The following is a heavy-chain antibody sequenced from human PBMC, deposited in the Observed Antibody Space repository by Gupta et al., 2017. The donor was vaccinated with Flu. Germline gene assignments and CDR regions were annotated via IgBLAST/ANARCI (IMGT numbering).Heavy chain of an antibody. CDR1: GFTFSSYD. CDR3: ARENNYRLFDI. J-gene: IGHJ3*02. D-gene: IGHD5-24*01. Sequence: EVQLVESGGGLVQPGGSLRLSCAASGFTFSSYDMHWVRQATGKGLEWVSAIGTAGDTYYPGSVKGRFTISRENAKNSLYLQMNSLRAGDTAVYYCARENNYRLFDIWGQGTMVTVSS. CDR2: IGTAGDT. V-gene: IGHV3-13*04.